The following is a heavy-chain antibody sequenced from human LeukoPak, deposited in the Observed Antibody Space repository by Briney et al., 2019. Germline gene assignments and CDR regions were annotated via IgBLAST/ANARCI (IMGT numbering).Heavy chain of an antibody. J-gene: IGHJ4*02. V-gene: IGHV1-69*13. D-gene: IGHD4-23*01. CDR2: IIPIFGTA. CDR1: GYTFTSYG. Sequence: SVKVSCKASGYTFTSYGISWVRQAPGQGLEWMGGIIPIFGTANYAQKFQDRVTITADESTSTAYMELSSLRSEDTAVYYCARARTTVVTGVFDYWGQGTLVTVSS. CDR3: ARARTTVVTGVFDY.